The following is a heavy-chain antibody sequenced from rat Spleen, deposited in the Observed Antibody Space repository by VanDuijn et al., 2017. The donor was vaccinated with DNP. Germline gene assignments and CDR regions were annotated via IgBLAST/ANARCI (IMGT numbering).Heavy chain of an antibody. J-gene: IGHJ4*01. CDR3: ATIRVGGAEAMDA. CDR1: GFTFSDYN. Sequence: EVQLVESGGGLVQPGRSLKLSCAASGFTFSDYNMAWVRQAPKKGLEWVATIIYDGSRTYYRDSVKGRFTISRDNAKSTLYLQRDSLRSEDTATYYCATIRVGGAEAMDAWGQGTSVTVSS. CDR2: IIYDGSRT. D-gene: IGHD1-11*01. V-gene: IGHV5S10*01.